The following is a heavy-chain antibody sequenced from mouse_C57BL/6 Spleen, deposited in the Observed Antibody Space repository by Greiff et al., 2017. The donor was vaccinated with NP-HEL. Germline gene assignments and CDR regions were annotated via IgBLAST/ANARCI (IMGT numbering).Heavy chain of an antibody. CDR2: ISSGGDYI. V-gene: IGHV5-9-1*02. Sequence: EVQLVESGGGLVKPGGSLKLSCAASGFTFSSYAMSWVRQTPEKRLEWVAYISSGGDYIYYADTVKGRFTISRDNARNTLYLQMSSLKSEDTAMYYCTRDGTGYYAMDYWGQGTSVTVSS. J-gene: IGHJ4*01. D-gene: IGHD2-1*01. CDR3: TRDGTGYYAMDY. CDR1: GFTFSSYA.